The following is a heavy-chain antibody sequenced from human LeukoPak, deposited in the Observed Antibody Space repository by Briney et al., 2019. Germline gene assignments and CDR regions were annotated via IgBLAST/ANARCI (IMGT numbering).Heavy chain of an antibody. J-gene: IGHJ4*02. CDR3: ARDYGGNSVPDY. CDR2: ISYDGSNK. D-gene: IGHD4-23*01. CDR1: GFTFSSYA. Sequence: GGSLRLSCAASGFTFSSYAMPWVRQAPGKGLEWVAVISYDGSNKYYAGSVKGRFTISRDNSKNTLYLQMNSLRAEDTAVYYCARDYGGNSVPDYWGQGTLVTVSS. V-gene: IGHV3-30-3*01.